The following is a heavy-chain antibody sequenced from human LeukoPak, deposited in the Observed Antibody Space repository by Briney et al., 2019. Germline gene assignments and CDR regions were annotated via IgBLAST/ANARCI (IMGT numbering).Heavy chain of an antibody. CDR3: ERDRAVKARIGGMDF. J-gene: IGHJ6*02. CDR2: IFENSNHR. Sequence: PGRSLTLSCAASGSTVSGYSMNSVSQHPRKWMEWVSYIFENSNHRYNADSVKGLFTISRDNAKNSLYLQMNSLRVEDTGIYYCERDRAVKARIGGMDFWGQGTTVIVSS. CDR1: GSTVSGYS. D-gene: IGHD5-24*01. V-gene: IGHV3-21*06.